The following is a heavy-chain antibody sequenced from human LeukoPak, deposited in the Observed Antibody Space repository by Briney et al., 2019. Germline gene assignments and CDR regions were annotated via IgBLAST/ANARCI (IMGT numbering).Heavy chain of an antibody. Sequence: GGSLRLSCAASGFTFSSYEMNWVRQAPGKGLEWVSYIASSGTTIYYADSVKGRFTISRDNAKISLYLQMNSLRAEDTAVYYCARDSVTGSQDAFDIWGQGTMVTVSS. D-gene: IGHD2-21*02. V-gene: IGHV3-48*03. CDR3: ARDSVTGSQDAFDI. CDR1: GFTFSSYE. J-gene: IGHJ3*02. CDR2: IASSGTTI.